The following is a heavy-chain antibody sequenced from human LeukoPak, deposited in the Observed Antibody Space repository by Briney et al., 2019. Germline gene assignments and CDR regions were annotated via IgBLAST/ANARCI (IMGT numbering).Heavy chain of an antibody. CDR3: GRDRDNWFDP. CDR2: ISAYNGNT. CDR1: GYTFTRYG. J-gene: IGHJ5*02. V-gene: IGHV1-18*01. Sequence: ASVTVSYQASGYTFTRYGISWVRQAPGQGVEWMGWISAYNGNTNYAQKLQGRVTMTTDTSSSTAYMELRSLRSDDTAVYYCGRDRDNWFDPWGQGTLVTVSS.